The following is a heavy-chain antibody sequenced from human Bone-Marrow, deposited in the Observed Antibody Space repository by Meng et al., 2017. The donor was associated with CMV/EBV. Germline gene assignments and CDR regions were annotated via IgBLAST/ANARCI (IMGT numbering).Heavy chain of an antibody. CDR2: IIPIFGTA. Sequence: QLVQSGAEEKKRRASVKVSCKASGATVSSYAISWVRQAPGQGLEWMGGIIPIFGTANYAQKFQGRVTITADESTSTAYMELSSLRSEDTAVYYCASPIAVAGYYFDYWGQGTLVTVSS. V-gene: IGHV1-69*12. J-gene: IGHJ4*02. CDR1: GATVSSYA. CDR3: ASPIAVAGYYFDY. D-gene: IGHD6-19*01.